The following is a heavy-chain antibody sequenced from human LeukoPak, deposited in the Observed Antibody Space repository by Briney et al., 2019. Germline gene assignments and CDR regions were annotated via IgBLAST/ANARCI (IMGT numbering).Heavy chain of an antibody. V-gene: IGHV1-24*01. Sequence: ASVKVSCKVSGYTLTELSMHWVRQAPGKRLEWMGGFDPEDGETIYAQKFQGRVTMTEDTSTDTAYMELSSLRSEDTAVYYCATDQQTYYYDSSGYYAFDYWGQGTLVTVSS. D-gene: IGHD3-22*01. CDR3: ATDQQTYYYDSSGYYAFDY. CDR2: FDPEDGET. CDR1: GYTLTELS. J-gene: IGHJ4*02.